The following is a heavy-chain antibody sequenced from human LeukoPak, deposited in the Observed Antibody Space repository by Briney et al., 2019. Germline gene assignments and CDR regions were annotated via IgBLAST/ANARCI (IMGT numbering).Heavy chain of an antibody. CDR3: ARDPSGNLFDF. CDR1: GSTFTDYW. Sequence: GGSLRLSGAASGSTFTDYWLAWVRQAPGKGLECVANIMQDGSVKYFVDSVKGRSTISRDNAKNSLYLRMNSLRAEDTAVYYCARDPSGNLFDFWGQGALVTVSS. V-gene: IGHV3-7*01. CDR2: IMQDGSVK. J-gene: IGHJ4*02. D-gene: IGHD1-26*01.